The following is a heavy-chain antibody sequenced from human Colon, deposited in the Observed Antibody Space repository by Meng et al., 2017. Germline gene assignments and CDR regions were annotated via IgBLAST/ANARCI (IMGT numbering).Heavy chain of an antibody. Sequence: QVRRQGSGPGLGKPSATLSLPCTGSGDSISSYYWSWIRQTAGKGLEWIGRIHTSGSTTYNPSLKSRVTMSVDTSKNQVSLKLTSVTAADTAVYYCARDKGIVAAGARWFDPWGQGTLVTVSS. J-gene: IGHJ5*02. V-gene: IGHV4-4*07. CDR3: ARDKGIVAAGARWFDP. CDR1: GDSISSYY. D-gene: IGHD2-15*01. CDR2: IHTSGST.